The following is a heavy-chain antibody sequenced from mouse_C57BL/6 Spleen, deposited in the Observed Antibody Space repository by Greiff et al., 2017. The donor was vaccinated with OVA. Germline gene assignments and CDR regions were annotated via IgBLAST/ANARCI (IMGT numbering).Heavy chain of an antibody. CDR1: GYTFTSYW. J-gene: IGHJ1*03. V-gene: IGHV1-55*01. D-gene: IGHD1-2*01. Sequence: QVQLKQPGAELVKPGASVKMSCKASGYTFTSYWITWVKQRPGQGLEWIGDIYPGSGSTNYNEKFKSKATLTVDTSSSTAYMQLSSLTSEDSAVYYCARGLRRYFDVWGTGTTVTVSS. CDR2: IYPGSGST. CDR3: ARGLRRYFDV.